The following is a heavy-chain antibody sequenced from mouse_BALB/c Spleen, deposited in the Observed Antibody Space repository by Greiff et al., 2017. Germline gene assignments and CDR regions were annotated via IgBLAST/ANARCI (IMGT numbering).Heavy chain of an antibody. V-gene: IGHV3-2*02. CDR2: ISYGGST. CDR1: GYSITSDYA. D-gene: IGHD2-3*01. CDR3: ARSGDGYYGYFDV. Sequence: EVQRVESGPGLVKPSQSLSLTCTVTGYSITSDYAWNWIRQFPGNKLEWMGYISYGGSTSYNPSLKSRISITRDTSKNQFFLQLNSVTTEDTATYYCARSGDGYYGYFDVWGAGTTVTVSS. J-gene: IGHJ1*01.